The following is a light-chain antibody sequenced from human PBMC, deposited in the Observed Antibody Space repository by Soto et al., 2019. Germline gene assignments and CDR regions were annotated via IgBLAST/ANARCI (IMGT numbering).Light chain of an antibody. Sequence: DIVMTQSPDSLAVSLGERATINCKSSQSILYSSHNKEKLAWYQQKPGQPPNLLIYWASTRESGVPDRFSGSGSGTDFTLTISSLQAEDVAVYYCQQYYSTPITCGQGTRLEIK. J-gene: IGKJ5*01. V-gene: IGKV4-1*01. CDR3: QQYYSTPIT. CDR1: QSILYSSHNKEK. CDR2: WAS.